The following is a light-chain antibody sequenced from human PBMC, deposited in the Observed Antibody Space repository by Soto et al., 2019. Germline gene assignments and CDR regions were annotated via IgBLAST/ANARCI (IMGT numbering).Light chain of an antibody. CDR1: QRVSSN. CDR2: GAS. CDR3: QQYNNWPLWT. J-gene: IGKJ1*01. V-gene: IGKV3-15*01. Sequence: ELVMTQSPATLPVSPGERATLSCRASQRVSSNLAWYQQKPGQAPRLLIYGASTRATAIPARFSGSGSGTEFTLTISSLQSEDFAVYYCQQYNNWPLWTFGQGTKVDI.